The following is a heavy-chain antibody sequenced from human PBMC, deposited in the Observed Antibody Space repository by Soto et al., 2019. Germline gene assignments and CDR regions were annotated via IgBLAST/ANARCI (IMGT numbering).Heavy chain of an antibody. CDR1: GFTFDDYG. CDR3: ARAYVGESGSEFDP. CDR2: INWNGGST. Sequence: GGSLRLSCAASGFTFDDYGMSWVRQAPGKGLEWVSGINWNGGSTGYADSVKGRFTISRDNAKNSLYLQMNSLRAEDTALYYCARAYVGESGSEFDPWGQGTLVTVSS. V-gene: IGHV3-20*04. J-gene: IGHJ5*02. D-gene: IGHD3-16*01.